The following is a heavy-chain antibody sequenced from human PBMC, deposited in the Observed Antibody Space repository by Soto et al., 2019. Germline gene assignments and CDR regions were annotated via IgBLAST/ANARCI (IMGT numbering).Heavy chain of an antibody. J-gene: IGHJ4*02. Sequence: SETLSLTCTVSGGSISSGDYYWSWIRQPPGKGLEWIGYIYYSGSTYYNPSLKSRVTISVDTSKNQFSLKLSSVTAADTAVYYCARGQVGATPKYFDYWDQGTLVTVSS. D-gene: IGHD1-26*01. CDR2: IYYSGST. CDR1: GGSISSGDYY. CDR3: ARGQVGATPKYFDY. V-gene: IGHV4-30-4*01.